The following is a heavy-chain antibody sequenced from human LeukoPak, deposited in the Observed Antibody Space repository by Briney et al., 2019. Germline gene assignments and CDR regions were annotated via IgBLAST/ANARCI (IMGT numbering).Heavy chain of an antibody. CDR1: GFTFSSYV. D-gene: IGHD6-19*01. CDR2: ISGSGGST. CDR3: AKAGSGWYYFDY. J-gene: IGHJ4*02. V-gene: IGHV3-23*01. Sequence: GGSLRLSCAASGFTFSSYVMSWVRQAPGKGLEWVSAISGSGGSTYYADSVKGRFTISRDNSKNTLYLQMNSLRAEDTAVYYCAKAGSGWYYFDYWGQGTLVTVSS.